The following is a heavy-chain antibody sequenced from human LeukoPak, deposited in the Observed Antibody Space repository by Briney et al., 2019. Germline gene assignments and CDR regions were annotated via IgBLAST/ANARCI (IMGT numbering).Heavy chain of an antibody. V-gene: IGHV3-33*01. Sequence: GKSLRLSCAASGFTFSSYGMHWVRQAPGKGLEWVAVIWYDGSNKYYADSVKGRFTISRDNSKNTLYLQMNSLRAEDTAVYYCARDGWCSSTSCYPDYWGQGTLVTVSS. J-gene: IGHJ4*02. CDR3: ARDGWCSSTSCYPDY. CDR1: GFTFSSYG. D-gene: IGHD2-2*01. CDR2: IWYDGSNK.